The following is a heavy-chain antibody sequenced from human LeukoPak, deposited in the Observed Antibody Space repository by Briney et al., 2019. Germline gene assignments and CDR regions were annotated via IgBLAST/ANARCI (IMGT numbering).Heavy chain of an antibody. Sequence: PGGSLRLSCAASRFTFSNYWMNWFRQAPGKGLEWVANINQDGSEKNYVDSVKGRFTISRDNAENSLYLQMNSLGAEDTAVYYCATDRDSSRQNRFDYWGQGTLVTVSS. CDR3: ATDRDSSRQNRFDY. J-gene: IGHJ4*02. CDR1: RFTFSNYW. D-gene: IGHD6-13*01. CDR2: INQDGSEK. V-gene: IGHV3-7*01.